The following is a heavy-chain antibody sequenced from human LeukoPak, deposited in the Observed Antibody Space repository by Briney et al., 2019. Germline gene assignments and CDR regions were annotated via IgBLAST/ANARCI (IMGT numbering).Heavy chain of an antibody. CDR2: ISRSGGST. V-gene: IGHV3-23*01. J-gene: IGHJ4*02. D-gene: IGHD3-3*02. Sequence: GGSLRLSCAASGFTFSSYAMSWVRQAPGKGLEWVSAISRSGGSTYYAHSVKGRFTTSRDNSKNTLYLQMYSLRAEDTAVYYCAKAIQLAVVDPFLDYWGQGTLVTVSS. CDR1: GFTFSSYA. CDR3: AKAIQLAVVDPFLDY.